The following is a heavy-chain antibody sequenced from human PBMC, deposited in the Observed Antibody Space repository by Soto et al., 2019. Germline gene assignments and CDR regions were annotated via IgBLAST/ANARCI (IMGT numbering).Heavy chain of an antibody. CDR2: IYYSGST. Sequence: SETLSLTCTVSGGSISSSSYYWGWIRQPPGKGLEWTGSIYYSGSTYYNPSLKSRVTISVDTSKNQFSLKLSSVTAADTAVYYCARRGGAYYYGMDGWGQGTTVTVSS. V-gene: IGHV4-39*01. J-gene: IGHJ6*02. D-gene: IGHD3-16*01. CDR1: GGSISSSSYY. CDR3: ARRGGAYYYGMDG.